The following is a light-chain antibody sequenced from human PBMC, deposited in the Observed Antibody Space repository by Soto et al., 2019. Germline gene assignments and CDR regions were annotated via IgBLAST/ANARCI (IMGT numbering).Light chain of an antibody. CDR1: QSVISSS. CDR2: GAS. V-gene: IGKV3-20*01. J-gene: IGKJ1*01. CDR3: HHYGNSPQT. Sequence: EIVLTQSPGTLSLSPGERATLSCRASQSVISSSLAWYQQKPGQAPRLLIYGASSRATGIPDRFSGSGSGTDFTLTISRLEPEDFAVYYCHHYGNSPQTFGQGTRVEIK.